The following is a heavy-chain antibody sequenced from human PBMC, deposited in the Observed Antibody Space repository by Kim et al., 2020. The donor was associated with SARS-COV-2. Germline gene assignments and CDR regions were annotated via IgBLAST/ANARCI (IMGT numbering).Heavy chain of an antibody. CDR1: GYTFTSYG. Sequence: ASVKVSCKASGYTFTSYGISWVRQAPGQGLEWMGWISAYNGNTNYAQKLQGRVTMTTDTSTSTAYMELRSLRSDDTAVYYCARDYPRSSSWRSGGDYWGQGTLVTVSS. CDR3: ARDYPRSSSWRSGGDY. CDR2: ISAYNGNT. V-gene: IGHV1-18*01. J-gene: IGHJ4*02. D-gene: IGHD6-13*01.